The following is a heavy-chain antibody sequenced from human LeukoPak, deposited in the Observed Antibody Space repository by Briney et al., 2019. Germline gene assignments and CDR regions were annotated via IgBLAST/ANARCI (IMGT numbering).Heavy chain of an antibody. V-gene: IGHV6-1*01. CDR3: ARAGDVGAIDH. CDR1: GDSVSSNSVT. CDR2: TYYRSKWHN. D-gene: IGHD1-26*01. Sequence: SQTLSLTCAISGDSVSSNSVTWNWMRQSPSRGLEWLGRTYYRSKWHNDYAVSVKSRITVNPDTSKNQFSLQLNSVTPEDTAVYYCARAGDVGAIDHWGQGTLVTVSS. J-gene: IGHJ4*02.